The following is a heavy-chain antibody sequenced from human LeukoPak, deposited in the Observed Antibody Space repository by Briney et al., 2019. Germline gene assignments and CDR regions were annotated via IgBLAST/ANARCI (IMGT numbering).Heavy chain of an antibody. CDR2: IYYSGST. CDR1: GGSISSGSYY. J-gene: IGHJ4*02. CDR3: ARSYSGYDRFFDY. V-gene: IGHV4-31*03. Sequence: SETLSLTCTVSGGSISSGSYYWSWIRQPAGKGLEWIGHIYYSGSTYYNPSLKSRVTISVDTSKNQFSLKLSSVTAADTAVYYCARSYSGYDRFFDYWGQGTLVTVSS. D-gene: IGHD5-12*01.